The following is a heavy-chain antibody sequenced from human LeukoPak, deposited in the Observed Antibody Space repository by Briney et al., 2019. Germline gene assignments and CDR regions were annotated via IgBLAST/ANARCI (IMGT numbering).Heavy chain of an antibody. Sequence: PGGSLRLSCAASRFTFSSYAMSWVRQAPGKGLEWVSVISGNGGSTHYADSVKGRFTISRDNSKNTLYLQMNSLRAEDTAVYYCAKDRSSWEFDYWGQGTLVTVSS. V-gene: IGHV3-23*01. J-gene: IGHJ4*02. CDR1: RFTFSSYA. CDR2: ISGNGGST. CDR3: AKDRSSWEFDY. D-gene: IGHD6-13*01.